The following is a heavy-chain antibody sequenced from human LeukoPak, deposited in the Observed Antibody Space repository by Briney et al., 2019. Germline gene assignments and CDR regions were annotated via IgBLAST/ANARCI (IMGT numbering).Heavy chain of an antibody. CDR3: AAARDYVNAYEI. Sequence: PSQTLSLTCEVSNGSITSGGYSWNWIRQPPGKGLEWIGYIYQSGTTYYTPSLRTRLTISLDRSKNQVSLRLTSVTAADTALYFCAAARDYVNAYEIWGRGTVVTVSS. J-gene: IGHJ3*02. D-gene: IGHD6-6*01. CDR1: NGSITSGGYS. V-gene: IGHV4-30-2*01. CDR2: IYQSGTT.